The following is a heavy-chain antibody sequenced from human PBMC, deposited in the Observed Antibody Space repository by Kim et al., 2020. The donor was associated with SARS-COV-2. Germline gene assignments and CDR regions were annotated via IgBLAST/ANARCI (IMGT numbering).Heavy chain of an antibody. D-gene: IGHD2-2*01. J-gene: IGHJ6*03. V-gene: IGHV4-4*09. Sequence: TPALKSRVTISVDTSKNQFSLKLSSVAAADTALYYCARKRTTSSYYSLDVWGKGTTVTVSS. CDR3: ARKRTTSSYYSLDV.